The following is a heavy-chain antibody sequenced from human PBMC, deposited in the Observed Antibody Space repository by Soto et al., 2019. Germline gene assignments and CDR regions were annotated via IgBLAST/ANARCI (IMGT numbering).Heavy chain of an antibody. CDR1: GGSISSGGYY. CDR2: IYYSGST. CDR3: ARGGLYNWNSPRWFDP. V-gene: IGHV4-31*03. J-gene: IGHJ5*02. D-gene: IGHD1-7*01. Sequence: SETLSLTCTVSGGSISSGGYYWSWIRQHPGKGLEWIGYIYYSGSTYYNPSLKSRVTISVDTSKNQFSLKLSSVTAADTAVYYCARGGLYNWNSPRWFDPWGQGTLVTVSS.